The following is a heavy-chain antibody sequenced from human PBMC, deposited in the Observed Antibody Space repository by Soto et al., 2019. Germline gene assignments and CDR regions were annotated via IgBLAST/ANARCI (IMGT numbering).Heavy chain of an antibody. Sequence: GASVKVSCKASGYTFTSYYMHWVRQAPGQGLEWKGIINPSGGSTSYAQKFQGRVTMTRDTSTSTVYMELSSLRSEDTAVYYCARGLRYCSGGSCQTRLIGAFGIWGQGTMVTVS. D-gene: IGHD2-15*01. CDR1: GYTFTSYY. V-gene: IGHV1-46*03. CDR3: ARGLRYCSGGSCQTRLIGAFGI. J-gene: IGHJ3*02. CDR2: INPSGGST.